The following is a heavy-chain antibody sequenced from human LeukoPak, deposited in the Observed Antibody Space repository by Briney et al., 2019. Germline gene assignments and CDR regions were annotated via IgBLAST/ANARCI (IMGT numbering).Heavy chain of an antibody. D-gene: IGHD1-1*01. V-gene: IGHV3-23*01. CDR3: AKDRQHGR. J-gene: IGHJ4*02. CDR1: GFTFRSST. CDR2: ITNSGDNT. Sequence: QPGGSLRLSCAASGFTFRSSTMNWVRQAPGKGLEGVSTITNSGDNTYYADSVKGLFTISRDNSKNTLYLQMNSLRAEDTAVYYCAKDRQHGRWGQGALVTVSS.